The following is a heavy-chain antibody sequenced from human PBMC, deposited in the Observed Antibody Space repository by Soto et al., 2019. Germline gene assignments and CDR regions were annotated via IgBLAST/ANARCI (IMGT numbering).Heavy chain of an antibody. J-gene: IGHJ6*03. CDR1: GYTFTSYD. CDR3: ARTNYDIVVVVAADYYYYYMDV. D-gene: IGHD2-15*01. V-gene: IGHV1-8*01. Sequence: ASVKVSCKASGYTFTSYDINWVRQATGQGLEWMGWMNPNSGNTGYAQKFQGRVTMTRNTSISTAYMELSSLRSEDTAVYYCARTNYDIVVVVAADYYYYYMDVWGKGTTVTV. CDR2: MNPNSGNT.